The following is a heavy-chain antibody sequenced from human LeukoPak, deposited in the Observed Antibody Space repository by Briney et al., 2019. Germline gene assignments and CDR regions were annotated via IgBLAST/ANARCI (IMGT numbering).Heavy chain of an antibody. CDR3: ARDYKGMDV. CDR1: GFTFSSYE. Sequence: GGSLRLSCAASGFTFSSYEMNWVRQAPGKGLEWVSYISSSGSTIYYADSVKGRFTISRDNAKNSLYLQMNSLRAADTAVYYCARDYKGMDVWGQGTTVTVSS. CDR2: ISSSGSTI. J-gene: IGHJ6*02. V-gene: IGHV3-48*03. D-gene: IGHD3-10*01.